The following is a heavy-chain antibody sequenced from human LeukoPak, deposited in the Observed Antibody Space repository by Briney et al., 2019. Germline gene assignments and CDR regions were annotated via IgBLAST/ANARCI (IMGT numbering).Heavy chain of an antibody. CDR2: IYSAGAT. D-gene: IGHD2-2*01. Sequence: KPGGSLRLSCAASGFTVSDNYMTWVRQAPGKGLEWVSSIYSAGATHYAESVKGRFTISRDNSKNTLYLQMNSLRAEDTAVYYCARDLSTSWSVYYYGMDVWGQGTTVTVSS. V-gene: IGHV3-53*01. J-gene: IGHJ6*02. CDR3: ARDLSTSWSVYYYGMDV. CDR1: GFTVSDNY.